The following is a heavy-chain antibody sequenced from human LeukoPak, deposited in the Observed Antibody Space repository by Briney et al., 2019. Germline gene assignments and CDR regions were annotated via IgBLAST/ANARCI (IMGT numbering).Heavy chain of an antibody. V-gene: IGHV3-64*04. CDR2: ISSNGGST. J-gene: IGHJ3*02. CDR1: GFTFSSYA. Sequence: GGSLRLSCSASGFTFSSYAMHWVRQAPGKGLEYVSAISSNGGSTYYADSVKGRFTISRDNSKNTLYLQMNSLRAEDTAVYYCARAKLRGGAFDIWGQGTMVTVSS. D-gene: IGHD1-26*01. CDR3: ARAKLRGGAFDI.